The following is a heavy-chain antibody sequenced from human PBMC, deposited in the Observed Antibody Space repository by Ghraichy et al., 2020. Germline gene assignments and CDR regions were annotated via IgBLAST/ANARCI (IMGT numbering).Heavy chain of an antibody. D-gene: IGHD3-9*01. V-gene: IGHV4-59*08. CDR3: ARHTGLRPTGQKHYYYYYYMDV. CDR2: IYYSGST. J-gene: IGHJ6*03. CDR1: GGSISSYY. Sequence: ETLSLTCTVSGGSISSYYWSWIRQPPGKGLEWIGYIYYSGSTNYNPSLKSRVTISVDTSKNQFSLKLSSVTAADTAVYYCARHTGLRPTGQKHYYYYYYMDVWGKGTTVTVSS.